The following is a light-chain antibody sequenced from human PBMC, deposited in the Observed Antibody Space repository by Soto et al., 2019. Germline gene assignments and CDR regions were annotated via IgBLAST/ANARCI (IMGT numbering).Light chain of an antibody. CDR1: QGISSA. V-gene: IGKV1-13*02. CDR3: QQLKTYPFT. CDR2: DAS. Sequence: AIPLTQSPSSLYASVGDRVSITCRASQGISSALAWYQHKPGKAPKILIYDASSLQSGVPSRFSGSESGTECTLTISSLQPEDFATYYCQQLKTYPFTFGQGTRLEIK. J-gene: IGKJ5*01.